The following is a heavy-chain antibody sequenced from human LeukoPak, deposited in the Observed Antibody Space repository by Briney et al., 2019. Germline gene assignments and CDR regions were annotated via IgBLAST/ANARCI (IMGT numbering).Heavy chain of an antibody. CDR3: ATDGNYYDSGTYSAY. D-gene: IGHD3-10*01. V-gene: IGHV4-4*07. J-gene: IGHJ4*02. Sequence: SETLSLTCTVSGGSISSYFWSWIRQPAGKGLEWIGRIYASGSTDYNPSLKSRVTMSVDTSKNQFSLKLSSVTAADTAVYYCATDGNYYDSGTYSAYWGQGALVTVSS. CDR2: IYASGST. CDR1: GGSISSYF.